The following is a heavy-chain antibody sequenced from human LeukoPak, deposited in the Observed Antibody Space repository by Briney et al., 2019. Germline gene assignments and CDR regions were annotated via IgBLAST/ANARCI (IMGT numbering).Heavy chain of an antibody. CDR1: GGSFSGYY. CDR3: ARGRIGTTRRDAFDI. Sequence: SETLSLTCAVYGGSFSGYYWSWIRQPPGKGLEWIGEINHRGSTNYNPSLKSRVTISVDTSKNQFSLKLSSVTAADTAVYYCARGRIGTTRRDAFDIWGQGTMVTVSS. V-gene: IGHV4-34*01. D-gene: IGHD1-7*01. J-gene: IGHJ3*02. CDR2: INHRGST.